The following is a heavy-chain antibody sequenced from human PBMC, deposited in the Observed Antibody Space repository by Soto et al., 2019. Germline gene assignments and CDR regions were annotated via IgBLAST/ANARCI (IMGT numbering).Heavy chain of an antibody. Sequence: GGSLRLSCAASGFTFSDYYMSWIRQAPGKGLEWVSHISSSSSYTNYADSVKGRFTISRDNAKNSLYLQMNSLRAEDTAVYYCARAPYSVNWFDPWGQGTLVTVSS. V-gene: IGHV3-11*06. CDR1: GFTFSDYY. D-gene: IGHD4-4*01. CDR3: ARAPYSVNWFDP. J-gene: IGHJ5*02. CDR2: ISSSSSYT.